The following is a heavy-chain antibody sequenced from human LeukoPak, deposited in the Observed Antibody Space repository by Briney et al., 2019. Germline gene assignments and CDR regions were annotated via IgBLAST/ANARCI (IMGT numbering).Heavy chain of an antibody. CDR3: ARGWGEMATIHFDY. D-gene: IGHD5-24*01. Sequence: SETLSLTCTVSGGSISSYYGSWIRQPAGKGLEWIGRIYTSGSTNYNPSLKSRVTMSVDTSKNQFSLKLSSVTAADTAVYYCARGWGEMATIHFDYWGQGTLVTVSS. J-gene: IGHJ4*02. CDR2: IYTSGST. V-gene: IGHV4-4*07. CDR1: GGSISSYY.